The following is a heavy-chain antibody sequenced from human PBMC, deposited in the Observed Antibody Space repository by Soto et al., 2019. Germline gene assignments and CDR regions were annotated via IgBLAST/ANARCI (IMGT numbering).Heavy chain of an antibody. CDR1: GFTFSSYA. V-gene: IGHV3-23*01. D-gene: IGHD3-22*01. CDR3: AKEMTSGYYLFDY. Sequence: GGSLRLSCATSGFTFSSYAMSWVRQAPGKGLEWVSTISGTGGSTYYPDSVKGRFTISRDNSKNTVYLQMNSLRAEDAAVYYCAKEMTSGYYLFDYWGQGTLVTVSS. J-gene: IGHJ4*02. CDR2: ISGTGGST.